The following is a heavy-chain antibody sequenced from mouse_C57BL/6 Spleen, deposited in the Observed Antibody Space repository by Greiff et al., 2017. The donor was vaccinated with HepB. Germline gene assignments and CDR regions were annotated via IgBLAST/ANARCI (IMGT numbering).Heavy chain of an antibody. CDR2: SYPGDGDT. D-gene: IGHD1-1*02. V-gene: IGHV1-82*01. Sequence: QVQLQQSGPELVKPGASVKISCKASGYAFSSSWMNWVKQRPGKGLEWIGRSYPGDGDTNYNGKFKGKATLTADKSSSTAYMQLSSLTSEDSAVYFCAREVGPGNFDYWGQGTTLTVSS. CDR1: GYAFSSSW. CDR3: AREVGPGNFDY. J-gene: IGHJ2*01.